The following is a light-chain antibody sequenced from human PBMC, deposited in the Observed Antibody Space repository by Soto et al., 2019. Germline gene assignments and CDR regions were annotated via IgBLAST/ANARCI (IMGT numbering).Light chain of an antibody. CDR1: QSVSSSY. J-gene: IGKJ5*01. CDR3: QQYSNWPPIT. CDR2: DTS. V-gene: IGKV3-15*01. Sequence: EIVLTQSPGTLSLSPGDRATLSCRGSQSVSSSYLAWYQQKPGQAPRLRIYDTSTRATGIPARFSGSGSGTEFTLTISSLQSEDFAVYYCQQYSNWPPITFGQGTRLEIK.